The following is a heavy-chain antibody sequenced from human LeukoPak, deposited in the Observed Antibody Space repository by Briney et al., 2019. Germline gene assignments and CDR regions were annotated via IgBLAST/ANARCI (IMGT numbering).Heavy chain of an antibody. CDR2: ISAYNGNT. CDR1: GYTFTSYG. V-gene: IGHV1-18*01. Sequence: ASVKVSCKASGYTFTSYGISWVRQAPGQGLEWMGWISAYNGNTNYAQKLQGRVTMTTDTSTSTAYMELRSLRSDDTAVYYCARDQLPYYYDSSGYWIFDYWGQGTLVTVSS. J-gene: IGHJ4*02. D-gene: IGHD3-22*01. CDR3: ARDQLPYYYDSSGYWIFDY.